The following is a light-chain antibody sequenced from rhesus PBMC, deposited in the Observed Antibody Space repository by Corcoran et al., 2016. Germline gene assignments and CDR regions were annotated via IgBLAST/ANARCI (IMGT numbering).Light chain of an antibody. CDR2: KAS. J-gene: IGKJ2*01. Sequence: DIQMTQSPSSLSASVGDTVTITCRASQGISSWLAWYQQKPGNAPKLLIYKASSLQSGVPSRFSGSGSGTYFTLTISILQSEDFATYYCQQYSSRPYSFGQGTKVEIK. V-gene: IGKV1-22*01. CDR1: QGISSW. CDR3: QQYSSRPYS.